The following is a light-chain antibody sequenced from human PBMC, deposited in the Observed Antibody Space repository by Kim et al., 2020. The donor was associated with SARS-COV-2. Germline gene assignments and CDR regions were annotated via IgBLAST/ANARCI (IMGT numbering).Light chain of an antibody. V-gene: IGLV2-18*02. J-gene: IGLJ3*02. CDR3: SSYTSNSTWV. CDR2: EVS. Sequence: GQSVTITCTRTSNDVGSYDRVSWYQQPPGTAPKVMIYEVSNRPSGVPDRFSGSKSGSTASLTISGLQAEDEADYYCSSYTSNSTWVFGGGTQLTVL. CDR1: SNDVGSYDR.